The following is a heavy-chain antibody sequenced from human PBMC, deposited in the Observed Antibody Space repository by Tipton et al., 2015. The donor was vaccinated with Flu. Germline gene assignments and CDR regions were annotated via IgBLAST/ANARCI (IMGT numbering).Heavy chain of an antibody. CDR1: GDSIRSDYY. J-gene: IGHJ4*02. CDR2: IFHTGST. V-gene: IGHV4-38-2*02. CDR3: ARGVGRFSSNLDY. D-gene: IGHD6-6*01. Sequence: GLVKPSETLSLTCIISGDSIRSDYYWGWIRQPPGKGLEWIGNIFHTGSTYHNPSLKSRVTISVDTSKNHFYLEMRSVTAADTAIYYCARGVGRFSSNLDYWGQGTLVTVSS.